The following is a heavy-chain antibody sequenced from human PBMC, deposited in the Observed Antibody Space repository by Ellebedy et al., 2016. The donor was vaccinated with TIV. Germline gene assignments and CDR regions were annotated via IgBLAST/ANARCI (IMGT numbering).Heavy chain of an antibody. CDR3: ARSNTGQNYAMDV. D-gene: IGHD5-18*01. CDR1: GGSISRSSYY. J-gene: IGHJ6*02. Sequence: SETLSLTCTVSGGSISRSSYYWGWIRQPPGKGLEWIGNIYYSGNTDYNPSLKSRVTISVDTSKNQFSLKLRSVTAADTAVYYCARSNTGQNYAMDVWGQGTTVTVSS. CDR2: IYYSGNT. V-gene: IGHV4-39*01.